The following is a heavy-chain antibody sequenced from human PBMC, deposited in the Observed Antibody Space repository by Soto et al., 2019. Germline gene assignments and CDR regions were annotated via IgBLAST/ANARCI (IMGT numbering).Heavy chain of an antibody. CDR3: ARGRYCLTGRCFPNWFDS. D-gene: IGHD2-15*01. CDR1: GDSISTVDYF. Sequence: QVHLLESGPGLVKPSQTLSLTCPVSGDSISTVDYFWAWIRQPPGQALEYIGYIYKSTTTYYNPSFEGRVAISPATSKSQFSLTVTSVTAADTAVYFCARGRYCLTGRCFPNWFDSWGRGTLVTVSS. V-gene: IGHV4-30-4*01. CDR2: IYKSTTT. J-gene: IGHJ5*01.